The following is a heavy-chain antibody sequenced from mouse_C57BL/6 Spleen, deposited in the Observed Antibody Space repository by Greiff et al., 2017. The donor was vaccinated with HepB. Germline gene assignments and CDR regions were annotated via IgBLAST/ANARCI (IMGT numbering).Heavy chain of an antibody. Sequence: QVQLQQPGAELVKPGASVKMSCKASGYTFTSYWITWVKQRPGQGLEWIGDIYPGSGSTKYNEKFKSKATLTVDTSSSTAYMQLSRLTSEDAAVYYCARGRSDAMDYWGQGTSVTVSS. CDR1: GYTFTSYW. V-gene: IGHV1-55*01. J-gene: IGHJ4*01. CDR2: IYPGSGST. CDR3: ARGRSDAMDY.